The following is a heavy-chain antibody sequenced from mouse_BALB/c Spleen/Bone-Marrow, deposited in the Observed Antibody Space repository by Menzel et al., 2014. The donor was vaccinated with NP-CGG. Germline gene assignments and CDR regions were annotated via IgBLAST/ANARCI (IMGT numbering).Heavy chain of an antibody. V-gene: IGHV1-9*01. CDR1: GYTFNSYW. CDR2: ILPGSGST. D-gene: IGHD2-2*01. Sequence: QVQLKESGAELMKPGASVKISCKATGYTFNSYWIEWVKQRPGHGLEWIGEILPGSGSTNYNEKFKGKATFTTDTSSNTAYMQLSGLTSEDSAVYYCARGGYGYLFAYWGQGALVTVSA. CDR3: ARGGYGYLFAY. J-gene: IGHJ3*01.